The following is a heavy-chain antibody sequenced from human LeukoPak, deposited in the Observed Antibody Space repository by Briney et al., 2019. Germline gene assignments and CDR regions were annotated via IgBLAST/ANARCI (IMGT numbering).Heavy chain of an antibody. J-gene: IGHJ6*02. D-gene: IGHD3-22*01. V-gene: IGHV1-46*01. CDR1: GYSFTDYY. CDR3: ARAGVVGETPTGSFGMEV. CDR2: INPSSGST. Sequence: GASVKVSYKASGYSFTDYYLHWVRQAPGQGLEWMGIINPSSGSTAYAQELKDRLTMTRDTSTITVYMELSSLRSEDTAVYYCARAGVVGETPTGSFGMEVWGQGTTVTVSS.